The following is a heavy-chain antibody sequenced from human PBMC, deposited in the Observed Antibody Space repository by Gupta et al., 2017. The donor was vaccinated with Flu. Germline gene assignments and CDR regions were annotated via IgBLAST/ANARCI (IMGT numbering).Heavy chain of an antibody. J-gene: IGHJ4*02. V-gene: IGHV4-39*01. CDR2: IYYSGST. Sequence: QPPGKGLEWIGSIYYSGSTYYNPSLKSRVTISVDTSKNQFSLKLSSVTAADTAVYYCARPSYSSGWYGGVDYWGQGTLVTVSS. D-gene: IGHD6-19*01. CDR3: ARPSYSSGWYGGVDY.